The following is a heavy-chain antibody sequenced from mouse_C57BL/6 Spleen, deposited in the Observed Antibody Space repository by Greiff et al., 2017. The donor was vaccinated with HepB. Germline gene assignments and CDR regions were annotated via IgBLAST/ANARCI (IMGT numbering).Heavy chain of an antibody. J-gene: IGHJ1*03. V-gene: IGHV1-39*01. CDR1: GYSFTDYN. CDR3: ARDYEGYYHWYFDV. Sequence: VHVKQSGPELVKPGASVKISCKASGYSFTDYNMNWVKQSNGKSLEWIGVINPNYGTTSYNQKFKGKATLTVDQTSSTAYMQLTSLTSEDSAVYYCARDYEGYYHWYFDVWGTWTTVTVSS. D-gene: IGHD2-3*01. CDR2: INPNYGTT.